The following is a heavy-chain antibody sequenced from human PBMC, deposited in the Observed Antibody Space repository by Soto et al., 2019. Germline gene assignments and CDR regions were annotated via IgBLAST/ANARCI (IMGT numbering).Heavy chain of an antibody. Sequence: EVQLVQSGAEVKKPGESLKISCKGSGYSFANYWIAWVRQTPGKGLEWMGIIYPGDSDTRYSPSFQGHVTISADKSISATYLQWSSLKASDSGMCYGARRLYSYSGMGVWGQGTTVTVSS. CDR3: ARRLYSYSGMGV. V-gene: IGHV5-51*01. CDR2: IYPGDSDT. D-gene: IGHD3-10*01. CDR1: GYSFANYW. J-gene: IGHJ6*02.